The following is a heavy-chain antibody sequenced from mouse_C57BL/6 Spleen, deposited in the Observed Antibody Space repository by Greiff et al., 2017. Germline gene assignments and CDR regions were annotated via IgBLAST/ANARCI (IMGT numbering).Heavy chain of an antibody. J-gene: IGHJ2*01. D-gene: IGHD1-1*01. CDR3: ARWVYYYGSSYFDY. CDR2: INPSTGGT. V-gene: IGHV1-42*01. CDR1: GYSFTGYY. Sequence: VQLLQSGPELVKPGASVKISCTASGYSFTGYYMNWVKQSPEKSLEWIGEINPSTGGTTSNQKFKVKDTLTVDKSSNTDYMQLKRLTSEDSAVYYCARWVYYYGSSYFDYWGQGTTLTVSS.